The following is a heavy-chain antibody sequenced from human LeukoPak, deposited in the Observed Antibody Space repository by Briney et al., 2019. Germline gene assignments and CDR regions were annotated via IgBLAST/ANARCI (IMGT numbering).Heavy chain of an antibody. CDR1: GFTFSSYG. CDR2: IRYDGSNK. D-gene: IGHD6-13*01. J-gene: IGHJ4*02. Sequence: GGSLRLSCAASGFTFSSYGMHWVRQAPGKGLEWVAFIRYDGSNKYYVDSVKGRFTISRDNSKNTLYLQMNSLRAEDTAVYYCAKEWEGSSCIDYRGQGTLVTVSS. V-gene: IGHV3-30*02. CDR3: AKEWEGSSCIDY.